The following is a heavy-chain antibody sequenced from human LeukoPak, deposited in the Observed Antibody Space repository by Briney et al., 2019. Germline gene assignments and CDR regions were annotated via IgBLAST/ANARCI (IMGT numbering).Heavy chain of an antibody. Sequence: GGSLRLSCAASGFTFSSSWMSWVRQAPGKGLEWVANIKQDGSEKYYVDSVKGRFTISRDNAKNSLYLQMNSLRAEDTAVYYCARRAMSYDSSGYYFGWGQGTLVTVSS. J-gene: IGHJ4*02. CDR2: IKQDGSEK. D-gene: IGHD3-22*01. CDR3: ARRAMSYDSSGYYFG. CDR1: GFTFSSSW. V-gene: IGHV3-7*01.